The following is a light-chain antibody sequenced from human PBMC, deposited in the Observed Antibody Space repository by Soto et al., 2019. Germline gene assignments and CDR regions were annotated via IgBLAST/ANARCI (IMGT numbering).Light chain of an antibody. CDR2: GAS. J-gene: IGKJ2*01. CDR3: QQYGSSPMYT. Sequence: EIVLTQSPATLSLSPGERATLSCRASQSVSSSYLAWYQQKPGQAPWLLIYGASSRATGIPDRFSGSGSGTDFTLTISRLEPEDFAVYYCQQYGSSPMYTFGQGTKLEIK. CDR1: QSVSSSY. V-gene: IGKV3-20*01.